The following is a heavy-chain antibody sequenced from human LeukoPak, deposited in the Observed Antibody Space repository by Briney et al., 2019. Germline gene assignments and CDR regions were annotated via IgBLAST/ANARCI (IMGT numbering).Heavy chain of an antibody. CDR2: IYYTGNT. Sequence: SETVSLTCSVSGGSINSSGYYWAGIRQPPGKGLEWIGSIYYTGNTYYNPSLTSRVTISVDTSKNQFSLKLSSVTAADTAVYLCARLPLSRGYSHGYADLYYWGQGTLVTVSS. D-gene: IGHD5-18*01. V-gene: IGHV4-39*01. J-gene: IGHJ4*02. CDR3: ARLPLSRGYSHGYADLYY. CDR1: GGSINSSGYY.